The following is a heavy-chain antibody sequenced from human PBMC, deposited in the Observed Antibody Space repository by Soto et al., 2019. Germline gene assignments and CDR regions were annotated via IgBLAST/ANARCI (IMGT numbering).Heavy chain of an antibody. V-gene: IGHV1-18*04. Sequence: ASVKVSCKASGYTFTSYGISWVRQAPGQGLEWMGWISAYNGNTNYAQKLQGRVTMTTDTSTSTAYMELRSLRSDDTAVYYCARLDYDILTGPREAASDYWGQGTLVTVSS. D-gene: IGHD3-9*01. J-gene: IGHJ4*02. CDR3: ARLDYDILTGPREAASDY. CDR2: ISAYNGNT. CDR1: GYTFTSYG.